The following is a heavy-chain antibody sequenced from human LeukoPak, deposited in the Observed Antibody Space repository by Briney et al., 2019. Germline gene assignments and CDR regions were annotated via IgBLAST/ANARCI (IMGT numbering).Heavy chain of an antibody. Sequence: ASVKVSCKVSGYTLTELSMHWVRQAPGKGLEWMGGFDPEDGETIYAQKFQGRVTMTEDTSTDIAYMELSSLRSEDTAVYYCATDLWEWATVTTCWGQGTLVTVSS. CDR2: FDPEDGET. D-gene: IGHD4-17*01. J-gene: IGHJ4*02. CDR1: GYTLTELS. CDR3: ATDLWEWATVTTC. V-gene: IGHV1-24*01.